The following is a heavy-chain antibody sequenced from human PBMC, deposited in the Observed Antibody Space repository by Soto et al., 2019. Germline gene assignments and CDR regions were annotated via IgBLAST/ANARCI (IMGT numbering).Heavy chain of an antibody. J-gene: IGHJ4*02. CDR1: GGSISSYY. D-gene: IGHD6-13*01. Sequence: SETLSLTCTVSGGSISSYYWSWIRQPPGKGLEWIGYIYYSGSTNYNPSLKSRVTISVDTSKNQFSLKLSSVTAADTAVYYCARHGRALAAAYNYYFDYWGQGTLVTVSS. CDR3: ARHGRALAAAYNYYFDY. CDR2: IYYSGST. V-gene: IGHV4-59*08.